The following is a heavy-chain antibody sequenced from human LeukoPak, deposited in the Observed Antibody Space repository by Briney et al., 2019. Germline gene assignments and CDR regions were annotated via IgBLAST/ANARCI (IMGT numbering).Heavy chain of an antibody. CDR1: GFTFSSYA. V-gene: IGHV3-23*01. Sequence: GGSLRLSCATSGFTFSSYAMSWVRQAPGKGLEWVSTISDSGDSTYYADSVKGRFTISRDNSKNTLYLQMNSLRAEDTAVYYRARGDSSSWKLDYWGQGTLVTVSS. CDR3: ARGDSSSWKLDY. D-gene: IGHD6-13*01. CDR2: ISDSGDST. J-gene: IGHJ4*02.